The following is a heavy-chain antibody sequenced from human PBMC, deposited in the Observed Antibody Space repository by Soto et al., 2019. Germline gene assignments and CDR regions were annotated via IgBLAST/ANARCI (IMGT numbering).Heavy chain of an antibody. V-gene: IGHV1-18*01. CDR1: GYTFTSYG. J-gene: IGHJ5*02. Sequence: GASVKVSCTASGYTFTSYGISWVRQAPGQGLEWMGWISAYNGNTNYAQKLQGRVTMTTDTSTSTAYMELRSLRSDDTAVYYCARVRGVIIGGWFDPWGQGTLVTVSS. CDR3: ARVRGVIIGGWFDP. D-gene: IGHD3-10*01. CDR2: ISAYNGNT.